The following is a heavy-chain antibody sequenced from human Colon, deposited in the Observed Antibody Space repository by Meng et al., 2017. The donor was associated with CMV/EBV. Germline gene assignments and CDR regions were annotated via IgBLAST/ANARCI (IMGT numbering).Heavy chain of an antibody. D-gene: IGHD2/OR15-2a*01. CDR1: GFKFQNYG. CDR2: IRYDESKK. J-gene: IGHJ6*02. V-gene: IGHV3-30*02. CDR3: AKEVDLHVYAVDV. Sequence: GESLKISCAASGFKFQNYGMFWVRQAPGKGLEWMAYIRYDESKKDYGDSVKGRFTVSRDNSKNTLFLQMSSLGHDDTARYYCAKEVDLHVYAVDVWGQGTTVTVSS.